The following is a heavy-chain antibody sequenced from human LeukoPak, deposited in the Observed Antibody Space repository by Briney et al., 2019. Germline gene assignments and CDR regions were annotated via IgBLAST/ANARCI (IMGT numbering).Heavy chain of an antibody. CDR3: AKDVGKWESLHFFDY. CDR1: GFTLSTNA. Sequence: PGGSLRLSCLTSGFTLSTNAMSWVRQAPAKGLEWISGISGSGASTYYADSVKGRFTISRDDSRNTLYLQMNSLRGDDTAVYYCAKDVGKWESLHFFDYWGQGTLVTVSS. D-gene: IGHD1-26*01. J-gene: IGHJ4*02. CDR2: ISGSGAST. V-gene: IGHV3-23*01.